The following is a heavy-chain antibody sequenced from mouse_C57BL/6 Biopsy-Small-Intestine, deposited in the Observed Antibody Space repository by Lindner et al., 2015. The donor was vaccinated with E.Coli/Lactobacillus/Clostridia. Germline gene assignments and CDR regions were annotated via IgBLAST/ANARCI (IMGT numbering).Heavy chain of an antibody. Sequence: VQLQESGPELVKPGASVKISCKASGYSFTGYYMNWVKQSPEKSLEWIGEINPSTGGTTYNQKFKAKATLTVDKSSSTAYMQLSSLTSEDSAVYFCARGTGSYFDYWGQGTTLTVSS. CDR2: INPSTGGT. CDR3: ARGTGSYFDY. D-gene: IGHD4-1*01. V-gene: IGHV1-42*01. J-gene: IGHJ2*01. CDR1: GYSFTGYY.